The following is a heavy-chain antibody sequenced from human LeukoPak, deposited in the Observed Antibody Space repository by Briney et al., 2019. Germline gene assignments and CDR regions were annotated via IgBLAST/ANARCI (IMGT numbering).Heavy chain of an antibody. J-gene: IGHJ4*02. D-gene: IGHD3-22*01. CDR3: ARANYDSSGHIDY. CDR1: GGSISSYY. V-gene: IGHV4-59*01. CDR2: IYYSGST. Sequence: PSETLSLTCTVSGGSISSYYWSWIRQPPGKGLEWIGYIYYSGSTNYSPSLKSRVTISVDTSKNQFSLKLSSVTAADTAVYYCARANYDSSGHIDYWGQGTLVTVSS.